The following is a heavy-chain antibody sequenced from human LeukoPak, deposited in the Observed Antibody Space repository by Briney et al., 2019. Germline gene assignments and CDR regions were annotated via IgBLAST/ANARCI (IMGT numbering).Heavy chain of an antibody. D-gene: IGHD3-22*01. V-gene: IGHV1-2*02. J-gene: IGHJ6*02. CDR1: GYTFTGYY. CDR3: ARRGYYDSRYYGMDV. Sequence: EASVRVSCKASGYTFTGYYMHWVRQAPGQGLEWMGWINPNSGGTNYAQKFQGRVTMTRDTSISTAYMELSRLRSDDTAVYYCARRGYYDSRYYGMDVWGQGTTVTVSS. CDR2: INPNSGGT.